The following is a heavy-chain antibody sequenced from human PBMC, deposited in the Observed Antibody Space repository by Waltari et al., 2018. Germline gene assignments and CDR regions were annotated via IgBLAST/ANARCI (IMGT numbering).Heavy chain of an antibody. Sequence: LQLVESGGGVVQPGKSLRLSCAASGFSLSHYGMHWVRQAPGKGLVWVSRINSDGSSTSYADSVKGRFTISRDNAKNTLYLQMNSLRAEDAAVYYCASARYSGTYYNDYWGQGMLVTVSP. CDR2: INSDGSST. J-gene: IGHJ4*02. V-gene: IGHV3-74*02. D-gene: IGHD1-26*01. CDR3: ASARYSGTYYNDY. CDR1: GFSLSHYG.